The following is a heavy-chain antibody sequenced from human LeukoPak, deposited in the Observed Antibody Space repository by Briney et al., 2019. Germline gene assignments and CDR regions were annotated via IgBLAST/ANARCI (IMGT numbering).Heavy chain of an antibody. Sequence: GGSLRLSCAASGFTFSGSDMHWVRQASGKGLEWVGRIRSKANSYATTYAASVKGRFTISRDDSKNTAYLQMNSLKTEDTAVYYCMSPMTTVPSRDYWGQGTLVTVSS. CDR1: GFTFSGSD. CDR2: IRSKANSYAT. J-gene: IGHJ4*02. D-gene: IGHD4-17*01. CDR3: MSPMTTVPSRDY. V-gene: IGHV3-73*01.